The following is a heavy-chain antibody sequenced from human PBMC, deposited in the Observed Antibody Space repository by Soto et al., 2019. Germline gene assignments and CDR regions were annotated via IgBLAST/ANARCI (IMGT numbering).Heavy chain of an antibody. D-gene: IGHD6-13*01. Sequence: EVQLLESGGGLVQPGGSLRLSCAASGFTFSSYAMSWVRQAPGKGLEWVSAMSGSGGSTYYADSVKGRFTIARDNSKNTLYLQMNSLTAEDTAVYYCAKHGYSSSWYLYYSYGMDVWGQGTTVTVSS. CDR1: GFTFSSYA. V-gene: IGHV3-23*01. CDR2: MSGSGGST. CDR3: AKHGYSSSWYLYYSYGMDV. J-gene: IGHJ6*02.